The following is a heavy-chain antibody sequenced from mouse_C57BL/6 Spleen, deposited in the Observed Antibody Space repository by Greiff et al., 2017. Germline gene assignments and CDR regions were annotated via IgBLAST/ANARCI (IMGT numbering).Heavy chain of an antibody. CDR3: AGNYYGSSYGYFDV. Sequence: EVQRVESGGGLVKPGGSLKLSCAASGFTFSDYGMHWVRQAPEKGLEWVAYISSGSSTIYYADTVKGRFTISRDNAKNTLFLQMTSLRSEDTAMYYCAGNYYGSSYGYFDVWGTGTTVTVSS. CDR1: GFTFSDYG. CDR2: ISSGSSTI. D-gene: IGHD1-1*01. J-gene: IGHJ1*03. V-gene: IGHV5-17*01.